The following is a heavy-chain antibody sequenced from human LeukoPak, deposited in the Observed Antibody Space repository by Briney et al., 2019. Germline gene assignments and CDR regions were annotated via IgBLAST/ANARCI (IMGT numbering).Heavy chain of an antibody. CDR1: GYTFTSYA. J-gene: IGHJ3*02. Sequence: GASVKVSCKASGYTFTSYAMHWVRQAPGQRLEWMGWINAGNGNTKYSQKFQGRVTITRDTSASTAYMELSSLRSEDTAVYYCARVVRNIEYYDILTGRNGAFDIWGQGTMVTVSS. D-gene: IGHD3-9*01. CDR3: ARVVRNIEYYDILTGRNGAFDI. CDR2: INAGNGNT. V-gene: IGHV1-3*01.